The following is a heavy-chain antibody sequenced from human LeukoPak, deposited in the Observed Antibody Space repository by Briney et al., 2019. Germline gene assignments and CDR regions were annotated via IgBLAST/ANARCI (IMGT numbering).Heavy chain of an antibody. V-gene: IGHV3-30*02. CDR1: GFTFSDYG. J-gene: IGHJ3*02. Sequence: PGGSLRLSCAASGFTFSDYGIYWVRQAPGKGLEWVAFIRYDGSNKYYADSLKGRFTISKDNSKNTLYLQMNSLRAEDTAVYYCAKGFLYLRQPSDAFDIWGQGTMVTVSS. D-gene: IGHD1-1*01. CDR3: AKGFLYLRQPSDAFDI. CDR2: IRYDGSNK.